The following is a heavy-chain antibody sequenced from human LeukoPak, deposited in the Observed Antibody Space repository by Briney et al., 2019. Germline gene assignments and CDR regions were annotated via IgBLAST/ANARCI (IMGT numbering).Heavy chain of an antibody. J-gene: IGHJ4*02. CDR2: IRYDGTNK. D-gene: IGHD3-22*01. Sequence: GGSLRLSCAASGFTFTSYGMHWVRQAPGKGLEWVAFIRYDGTNKYYADSVKGRFTISRDNSKNTLYLQMNSLRAEDTAVYYCVSSHNYYDSSGYPSSFDYWGQGTLVTVSS. V-gene: IGHV3-30*02. CDR3: VSSHNYYDSSGYPSSFDY. CDR1: GFTFTSYG.